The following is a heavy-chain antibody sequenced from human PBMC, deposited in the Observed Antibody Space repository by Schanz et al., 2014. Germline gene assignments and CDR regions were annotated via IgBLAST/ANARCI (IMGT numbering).Heavy chain of an antibody. V-gene: IGHV3-11*04. Sequence: QVQLVESGGGLVKPGGSLRLSCAASGFTFSDYYMSWIRQAPGKGLEWVSYISSSSGTIYYADSVKGRFTISRDNAKNVLYLQMNGLRAEDTAVYFCARDHSSLMQGDVWGKGTTVTVSS. D-gene: IGHD3-22*01. CDR2: ISSSSGTI. CDR1: GFTFSDYY. CDR3: ARDHSSLMQGDV. J-gene: IGHJ6*04.